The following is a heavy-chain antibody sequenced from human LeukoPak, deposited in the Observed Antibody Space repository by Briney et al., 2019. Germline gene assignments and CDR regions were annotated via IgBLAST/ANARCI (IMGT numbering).Heavy chain of an antibody. CDR3: AREGYDILTGHNPDGY. Sequence: ASVKVSCKAFGGTFSSYAISWVRQAPGHGLEWMGRIIPIFGTANYAQKFQGRVTITTDESTSTAYMELSSLRSEDTAVYYCAREGYDILTGHNPDGYWGQGTLVTVSS. D-gene: IGHD3-9*01. CDR1: GGTFSSYA. CDR2: IIPIFGTA. J-gene: IGHJ4*02. V-gene: IGHV1-69*05.